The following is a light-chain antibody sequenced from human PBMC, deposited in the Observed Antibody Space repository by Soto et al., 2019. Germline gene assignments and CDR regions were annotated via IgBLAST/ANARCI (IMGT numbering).Light chain of an antibody. V-gene: IGLV2-14*01. CDR3: CSYVSSKNYV. Sequence: QSARSPPASVSGSPGHSITISCTGTRTDVGGYNFVSWYQQHPGKAPKLIIYEVSNRPSGVSNRFSGSKSDNTASLTISGLQAEDEADHYCCSYVSSKNYVFGTGTKVTVL. CDR1: RTDVGGYNF. J-gene: IGLJ1*01. CDR2: EVS.